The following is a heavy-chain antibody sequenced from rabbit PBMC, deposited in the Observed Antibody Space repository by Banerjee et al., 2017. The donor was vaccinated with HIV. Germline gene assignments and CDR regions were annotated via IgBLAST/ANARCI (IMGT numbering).Heavy chain of an antibody. CDR3: ARGTNSAYDRFDL. CDR1: GFSFSNKYV. CDR2: INTSSGNT. D-gene: IGHD6-1*01. Sequence: QEQLEESGGGLVQPEGSLTLTCTASGFSFSNKYVMCWVRQAPGKGLEWIACINTSSGNTVYATWAKGRFTISKTSWTTVTLQLTSLTAADTATYFCARGTNSAYDRFDLWGPGTLVTVS. V-gene: IGHV1S45*01. J-gene: IGHJ4*01.